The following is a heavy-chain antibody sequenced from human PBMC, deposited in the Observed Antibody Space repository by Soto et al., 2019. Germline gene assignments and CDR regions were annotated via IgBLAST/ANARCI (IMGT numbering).Heavy chain of an antibody. J-gene: IGHJ4*02. D-gene: IGHD3-10*01. CDR3: ARSFDYGYIHH. CDR1: GFTVNSDY. V-gene: IGHV3-53*02. Sequence: EVQLVETGGGLTQPGGSLRLSCENSGFTVNSDYMSWVRQAPGRGLEWVSIIYAGGSTYYADSVRSRFTISSDNSRNTLYLQMISLRVEDTAVYSWARSFDYGYIHHWGQGTLVTVAS. CDR2: IYAGGST.